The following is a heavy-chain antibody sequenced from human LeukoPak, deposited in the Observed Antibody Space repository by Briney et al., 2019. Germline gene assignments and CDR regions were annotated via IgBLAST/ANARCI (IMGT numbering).Heavy chain of an antibody. V-gene: IGHV3-23*01. CDR1: GFTFSGYA. CDR2: MSGSGGST. CDR3: ARAELQMDEGAFDI. D-gene: IGHD4-23*01. Sequence: GGSLRLSCAASGFTFSGYAMSWVRQAPGKGLEWVSAMSGSGGSTYYADSVKGRFTISRDNSKNTLYLQMNSLRAEDTAVYYCARAELQMDEGAFDIWGQGTMVTVSS. J-gene: IGHJ3*02.